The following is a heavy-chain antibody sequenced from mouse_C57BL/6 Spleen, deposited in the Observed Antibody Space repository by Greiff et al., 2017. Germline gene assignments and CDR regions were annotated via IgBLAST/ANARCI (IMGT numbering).Heavy chain of an antibody. CDR2: IDPSDSYT. V-gene: IGHV1-69*02. CDR1: GYTFTSYW. J-gene: IGHJ3*01. Sequence: QVQLQQPGAELVKPGASVKLSCKASGYTFTSYWMHWVKQRPGRGLEWIGRIDPSDSYTNYNQKFKGKATLTVDTSSSTAYMQLSSLTSEDSAVYYCAPLTPWFAYWGQGTLVTVSA. CDR3: APLTPWFAY. D-gene: IGHD4-1*01.